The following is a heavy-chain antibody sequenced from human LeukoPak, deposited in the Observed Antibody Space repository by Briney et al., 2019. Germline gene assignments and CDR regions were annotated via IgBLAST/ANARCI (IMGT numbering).Heavy chain of an antibody. CDR2: IFYSGST. V-gene: IGHV4-39*01. Sequence: SETLSLTSTVSGGSISSSTYYWGWTRQPPGKGLEWIGSIFYSGSTYYSQSRKSRVTISADTSEDRFSLKLNSVTAADTAVYYCARAGSGSYYAGHFYYGMDVWGQGTTVTVSS. J-gene: IGHJ6*02. CDR1: GGSISSSTYY. CDR3: ARAGSGSYYAGHFYYGMDV. D-gene: IGHD3-10*01.